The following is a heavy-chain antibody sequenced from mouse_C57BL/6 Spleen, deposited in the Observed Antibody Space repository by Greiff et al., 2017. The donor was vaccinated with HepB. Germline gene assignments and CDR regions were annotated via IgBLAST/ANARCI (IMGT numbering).Heavy chain of an antibody. CDR3: AGTGTDWYFDV. D-gene: IGHD4-1*01. CDR2: IYPGGGYT. V-gene: IGHV1-63*01. CDR1: GYTFTNYW. J-gene: IGHJ1*03. Sequence: QVQLQQSGAELVRPGTSVKMSCKASGYTFTNYWIGWAKQRPGHGLEWIGDIYPGGGYTNYNEKFKGKATLTADKSSSTAYMQFSSLTSEDSAIYYCAGTGTDWYFDVWGTGTTVTVSS.